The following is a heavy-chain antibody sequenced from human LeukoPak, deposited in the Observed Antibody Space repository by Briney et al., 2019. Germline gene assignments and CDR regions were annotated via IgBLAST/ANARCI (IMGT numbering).Heavy chain of an antibody. Sequence: SETLSLTCTVSGGSISSGGYYWSWIRQHPGKGLEWIGYIYYSGSTYYNPSLKSRVTISVDTSKNQFSLKLSSVTAADTAVYYCVRGSYDHSGRPHFDYWGQGTLVTVSS. CDR1: GGSISSGGYY. CDR2: IYYSGST. J-gene: IGHJ4*02. V-gene: IGHV4-31*03. D-gene: IGHD3-22*01. CDR3: VRGSYDHSGRPHFDY.